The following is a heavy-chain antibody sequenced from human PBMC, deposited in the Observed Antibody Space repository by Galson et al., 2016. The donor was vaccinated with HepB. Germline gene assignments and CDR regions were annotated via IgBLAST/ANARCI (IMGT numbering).Heavy chain of an antibody. Sequence: SLRLSCAASGFTVSNYTMNWVRQAPGKGLEWVSSISSSDSSIYYADSVRGRFTISRDNAKNSLYLQMNSLRAEDTAVYYCARTSAANWYFDLWGRGTLVTVSS. V-gene: IGHV3-21*01. CDR2: ISSSDSSI. CDR1: GFTVSNYT. CDR3: ARTSAANWYFDL. D-gene: IGHD6-13*01. J-gene: IGHJ2*01.